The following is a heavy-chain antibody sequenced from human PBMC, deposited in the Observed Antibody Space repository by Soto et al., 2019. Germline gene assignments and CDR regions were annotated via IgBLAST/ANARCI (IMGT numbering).Heavy chain of an antibody. Sequence: GGSLRLSCAASGFTFSNYWMSWVRQAPGKGLEWVTNIKQDGSEIYYVDSVKGRFTISRDNAKNSLFLQMNRLRAEDTAVYFCARVRTVHYYRMAVWGRGTTVTVSS. CDR2: IKQDGSEI. CDR3: ARVRTVHYYRMAV. V-gene: IGHV3-7*05. J-gene: IGHJ6*02. CDR1: GFTFSNYW.